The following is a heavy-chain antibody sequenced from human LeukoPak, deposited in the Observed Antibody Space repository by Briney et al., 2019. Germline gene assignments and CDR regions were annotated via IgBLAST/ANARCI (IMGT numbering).Heavy chain of an antibody. CDR1: GYTFTSYG. J-gene: IGHJ5*02. D-gene: IGHD3-9*01. CDR2: ISAYNGNT. V-gene: IGHV1-18*01. CDR3: ARVLQNYAILTGYYNGYWFDP. Sequence: ASVKVSCKASGYTFTSYGISWVRQAPGQGLEWMGWISAYNGNTNYAQKLQGRVTMTTDTSTSTAYMELRSLRSDDTAVYYCARVLQNYAILTGYYNGYWFDPWGQGTLVTVSS.